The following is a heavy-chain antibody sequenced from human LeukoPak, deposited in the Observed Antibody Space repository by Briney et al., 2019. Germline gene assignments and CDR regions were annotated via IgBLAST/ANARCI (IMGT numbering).Heavy chain of an antibody. D-gene: IGHD6-19*01. CDR2: INWNGGST. CDR3: ASAPTAYSSGWYVEY. Sequence: PGGSLRLSCAASGFTLDDYGMSWVRQAPGKGLEWVSGINWNGGSTGYADSVKGRFTISRDNAKNSLYLQMNSLRAEDTALYSCASAPTAYSSGWYVEYWGQGTLVTVSS. V-gene: IGHV3-20*04. J-gene: IGHJ4*02. CDR1: GFTLDDYG.